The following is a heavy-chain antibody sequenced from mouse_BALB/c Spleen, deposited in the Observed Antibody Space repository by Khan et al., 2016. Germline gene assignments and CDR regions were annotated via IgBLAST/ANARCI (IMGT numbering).Heavy chain of an antibody. CDR2: INPNTGYT. CDR1: GYTFTDYW. Sequence: QVRLQQSGAELAKPGASVKMSCKASGYTFTDYWMHWVKQRPGQGLEWIGYINPNTGYTEYNQKFKDKDTLTADKSSSTAYMQLSSLTSEDSAVYYCARWSYYYGSSYGWFAYWGQGTLVTVSA. D-gene: IGHD1-1*01. J-gene: IGHJ3*01. CDR3: ARWSYYYGSSYGWFAY. V-gene: IGHV1-7*01.